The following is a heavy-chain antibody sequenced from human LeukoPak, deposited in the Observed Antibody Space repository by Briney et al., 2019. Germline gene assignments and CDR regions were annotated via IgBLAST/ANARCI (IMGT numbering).Heavy chain of an antibody. D-gene: IGHD3-22*01. Sequence: GGSLRLSYAASGFTFSRYSMHWVRQAPGKGLEWVALISYDGSNKYYADSVKGRFTISRDNSKNTLYLQMNSLRAEDTAVYYCARDGAIMIVVVNYYFDFWGQGSLVTVSS. CDR1: GFTFSRYS. V-gene: IGHV3-30*04. CDR3: ARDGAIMIVVVNYYFDF. CDR2: ISYDGSNK. J-gene: IGHJ4*02.